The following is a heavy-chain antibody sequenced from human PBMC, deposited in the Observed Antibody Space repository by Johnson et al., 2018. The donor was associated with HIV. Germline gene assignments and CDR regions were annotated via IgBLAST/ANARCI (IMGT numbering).Heavy chain of an antibody. CDR1: GFTFSSYG. CDR3: ARGRIRMKVVDLRGGGFDI. D-gene: IGHD3-22*01. CDR2: ISYDGSKR. Sequence: QVQLVESGGGVVQPGRSLRLSCAASGFTFSSYGMHWVRQAPGKGLAWVAGISYDGSKRYYAGAGKGGFTISRDNSNNTLYLQMNSLRVEDTAVYLCARGRIRMKVVDLRGGGFDIWGQGTKVTVSS. V-gene: IGHV3-30*03. J-gene: IGHJ3*02.